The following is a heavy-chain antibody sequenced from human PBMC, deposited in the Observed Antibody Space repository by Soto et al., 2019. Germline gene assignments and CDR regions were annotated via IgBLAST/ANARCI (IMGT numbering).Heavy chain of an antibody. J-gene: IGHJ4*02. Sequence: QVQLQESGPGLVKPSETLSLTCTVSGGSISSYYWSWIRQPPGKGLEWIGYIYYSASTNYSPSLKGRVTISVDTSKNQSSLNLSSVTAADTAVYYCARHLPYCGGDCYSLDYWGQGTLVAVSS. CDR3: ARHLPYCGGDCYSLDY. V-gene: IGHV4-59*08. CDR1: GGSISSYY. D-gene: IGHD2-21*02. CDR2: IYYSAST.